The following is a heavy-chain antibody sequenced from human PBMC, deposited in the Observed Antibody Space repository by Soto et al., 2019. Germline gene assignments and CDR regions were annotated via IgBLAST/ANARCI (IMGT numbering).Heavy chain of an antibody. CDR1: GYTFSSYY. CDR2: INPSGDST. V-gene: IGHV1-46*01. J-gene: IGHJ6*02. D-gene: IGHD6-19*01. Sequence: ASVKVSCKASGYTFSSYYMHWVRQAPGQGLEWMGVINPSGDSTSYAQKFQGRVTITADKSTSTAYMELSSLRSEDTAVYYCARIIAVAGRHYYYGMDVWGQGTTVTVSS. CDR3: ARIIAVAGRHYYYGMDV.